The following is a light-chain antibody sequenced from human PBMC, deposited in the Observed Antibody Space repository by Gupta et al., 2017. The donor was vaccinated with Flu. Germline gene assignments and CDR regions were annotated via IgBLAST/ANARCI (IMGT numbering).Light chain of an antibody. CDR2: DAS. Sequence: EIVMTQSPPSLSVYQGERATLSCRASRSVSSNLAWYQQKPGQAPRLLIYDASTRATGIPARFGGSGSGTEFTLTISSLQSEDFAVYYCQQYDNWPWTFGQGTKVEIK. CDR3: QQYDNWPWT. CDR1: RSVSSN. J-gene: IGKJ1*01. V-gene: IGKV3-15*01.